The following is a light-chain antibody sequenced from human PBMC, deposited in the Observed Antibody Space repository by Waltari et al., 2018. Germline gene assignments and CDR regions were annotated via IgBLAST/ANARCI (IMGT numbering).Light chain of an antibody. CDR1: SSNIGSNT. V-gene: IGLV1-44*01. CDR3: AAWDDSLHVV. J-gene: IGLJ2*01. Sequence: QSVLTQPPSASGTPGQRVTISCSGSSSNIGSNTVNWYQQLPGTAPKLLIYNNNPRPSGVPDRFSGSKSGTSASLAISGLQSEDEADYYCAAWDDSLHVVFGGGTKLTVL. CDR2: NNN.